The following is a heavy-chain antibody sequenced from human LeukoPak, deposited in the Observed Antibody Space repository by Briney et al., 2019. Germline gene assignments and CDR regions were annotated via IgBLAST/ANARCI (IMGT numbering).Heavy chain of an antibody. CDR3: ARGGYHAYYLDY. CDR1: GFTFSSYG. CDR2: ISYDGSNK. J-gene: IGHJ4*02. Sequence: GGSLRLSCAASGFTFSSYGMHWVRQAPGKGLEWVAVISYDGSNKYYAGSVKGRFTISRDNAKNTLYLQMNSLRAEDTAVYYCARGGYHAYYLDYWGQGSLVTVSS. D-gene: IGHD2-8*01. V-gene: IGHV3-30*03.